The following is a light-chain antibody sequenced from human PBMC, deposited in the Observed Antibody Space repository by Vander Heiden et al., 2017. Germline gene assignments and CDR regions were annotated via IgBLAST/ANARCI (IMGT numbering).Light chain of an antibody. J-gene: IGLJ1*01. CDR3: CSYAGSSTWV. CDR2: EVR. Sequence: QSALTQPASVSGSPGQSITISCTGTSSDVGSYNLVSWYQQTPGKAPKLMIYEVRKRPSGVANRFSGSKSGNTASMTISGLQAEDEADYYCCSYAGSSTWVFGTGTKVTVL. V-gene: IGLV2-23*02. CDR1: SSDVGSYNL.